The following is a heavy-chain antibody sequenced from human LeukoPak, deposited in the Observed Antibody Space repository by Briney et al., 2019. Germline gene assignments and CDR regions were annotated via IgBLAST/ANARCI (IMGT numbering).Heavy chain of an antibody. Sequence: SETLSLTCTVSGGSISSSSYYWGWIRQPPGKGLEWIGSIYYSGSTYYNPSLKSRVTISVDTSKNQFSLKLSSVTAADTAVYYCARHSLERRDYGDYGGDAFDIWGQGTMVTVSS. CDR2: IYYSGST. V-gene: IGHV4-39*01. CDR3: ARHSLERRDYGDYGGDAFDI. CDR1: GGSISSSSYY. D-gene: IGHD4-17*01. J-gene: IGHJ3*02.